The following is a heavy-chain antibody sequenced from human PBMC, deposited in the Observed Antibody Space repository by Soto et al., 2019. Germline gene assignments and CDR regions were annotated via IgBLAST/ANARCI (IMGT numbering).Heavy chain of an antibody. CDR3: ARSVVVVAATYPGWFDP. Sequence: EVQLVESGGGLVQPGGSLRLSCAASGFTFSSYSMNWVRQAPGTGLEWVSYISSSSSTIYYADSVKGRFTIARDNAKNSLYLQMNSLRDEDTAVYYCARSVVVVAATYPGWFDPWGQGTLVTVSS. J-gene: IGHJ5*02. CDR2: ISSSSSTI. D-gene: IGHD2-15*01. V-gene: IGHV3-48*02. CDR1: GFTFSSYS.